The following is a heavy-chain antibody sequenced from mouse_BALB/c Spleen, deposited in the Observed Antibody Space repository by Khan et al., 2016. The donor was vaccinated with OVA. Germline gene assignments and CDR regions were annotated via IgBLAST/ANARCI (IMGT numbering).Heavy chain of an antibody. CDR1: GYTFSNYW. Sequence: QVQLQQSGAELVKPGASVKMSCKASGYTFSNYWIHWVKQRPGQGLEWIGYINPSSGHTYYNQTFNDKATLTTDKSSSTAYMQLSSLTSEDSAVYYCARDRIDYWGQGTTLTVSS. CDR2: INPSSGHT. CDR3: ARDRIDY. J-gene: IGHJ2*01. V-gene: IGHV1-7*01.